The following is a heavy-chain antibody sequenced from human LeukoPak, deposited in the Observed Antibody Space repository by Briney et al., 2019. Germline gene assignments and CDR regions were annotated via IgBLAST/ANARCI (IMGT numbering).Heavy chain of an antibody. CDR1: GFTFSVAW. Sequence: PGGSLRLSCAASGFTFSVAWMTWVRQAPGKGVEGVGRIKSKTDGGTTDYAAPGKGRFTISRDDSKNTLYLQMNSLKTEDTAVYYCTSHQLGDSRGKWGQGTLVTVSS. CDR3: TSHQLGDSRGK. V-gene: IGHV3-15*01. J-gene: IGHJ4*02. D-gene: IGHD4-17*01. CDR2: IKSKTDGGTT.